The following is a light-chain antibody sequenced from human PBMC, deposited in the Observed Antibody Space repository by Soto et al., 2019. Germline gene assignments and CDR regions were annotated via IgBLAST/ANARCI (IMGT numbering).Light chain of an antibody. CDR2: EVS. CDR1: SSDVGGYNS. J-gene: IGLJ1*01. Sequence: VLTQPASVSGSPGQSITVSCTGTSSDVGGYNSVSWYQQHPGKPPKLIIYEVSNRPSGVSDRFSGSKSGKTASLTISGLQAEDEADYYCSSYTSTSSYVFATGTKVTVL. CDR3: SSYTSTSSYV. V-gene: IGLV2-14*03.